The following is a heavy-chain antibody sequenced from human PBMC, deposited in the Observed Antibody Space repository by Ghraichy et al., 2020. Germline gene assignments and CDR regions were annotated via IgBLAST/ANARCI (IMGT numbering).Heavy chain of an antibody. CDR3: AKDPNPSGYYVPPPGWFDP. Sequence: GGSLRLSCAASGFTFSSYAMSWVRQAPGKGLEWVSAISGSGGSTYYADSVKGRFTISRDNSKNTLYLQMNSLRAEDTAVYYCAKDPNPSGYYVPPPGWFDPWGQGTLVTVSS. D-gene: IGHD3-3*01. CDR2: ISGSGGST. CDR1: GFTFSSYA. J-gene: IGHJ5*02. V-gene: IGHV3-23*01.